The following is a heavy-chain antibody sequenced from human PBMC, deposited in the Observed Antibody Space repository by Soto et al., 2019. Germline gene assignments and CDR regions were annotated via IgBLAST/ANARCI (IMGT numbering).Heavy chain of an antibody. CDR3: ARGRSSSWFDY. J-gene: IGHJ4*02. CDR2: INAGNGNT. V-gene: IGHV1-3*01. CDR1: GYTFTSYA. Sequence: QVRLVQSGAEVKKPGASVKVSCKASGYTFTSYAMHWVRQAPGQRLEWMGWINAGNGNTKYSQKFQGRVTITRDTAASTAYMELSSLRSEDTAVYYCARGRSSSWFDYWGQGTLVTVSS. D-gene: IGHD6-13*01.